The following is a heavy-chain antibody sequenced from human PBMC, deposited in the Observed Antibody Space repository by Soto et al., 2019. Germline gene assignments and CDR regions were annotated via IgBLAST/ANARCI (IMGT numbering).Heavy chain of an antibody. J-gene: IGHJ4*02. CDR2: IYYSGST. CDR1: GGSISSGGYY. CDR3: ARGPRWFGGSYWPYFDY. D-gene: IGHD1-26*01. V-gene: IGHV4-31*03. Sequence: SETLSLTCTVSGGSISSGGYYWSWIRQHPGKGLEWIGYIYYSGSTYYNPSLKSRVTISVDTSKNQFSLKLSSVTAADTAVYYCARGPRWFGGSYWPYFDYWGQGTLVTVSS.